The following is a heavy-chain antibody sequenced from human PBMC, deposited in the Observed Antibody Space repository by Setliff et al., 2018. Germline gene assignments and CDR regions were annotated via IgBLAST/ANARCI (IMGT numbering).Heavy chain of an antibody. J-gene: IGHJ6*03. CDR2: IIPVLDTA. Sequence: SVKVSCKASGGTFTTYAISWVRQAPGQGLEWMGGIIPVLDTANYARKFLGRLTITADESTTTAFMELTNLRSEDTAVYYCARDHKPAVGVGYYYNMDVWGKGTTGTVSS. V-gene: IGHV1-69*13. CDR1: GGTFTTYA. CDR3: ARDHKPAVGVGYYYNMDV. D-gene: IGHD6-13*01.